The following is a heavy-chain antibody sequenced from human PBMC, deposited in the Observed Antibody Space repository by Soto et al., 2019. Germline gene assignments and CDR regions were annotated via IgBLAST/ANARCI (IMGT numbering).Heavy chain of an antibody. CDR2: ISAYNGNT. V-gene: IGHV1-18*04. D-gene: IGHD1-26*01. CDR1: GYTFTSYG. CDR3: ARDVGATKPYYYYGMDV. J-gene: IGHJ6*02. Sequence: ASVKVSCKASGYTFTSYGISWVRQAPGQGLEWMGWISAYNGNTNYAQKLQGRVTMTTDTSTSTAYMELRSLRSDDTAAYYCARDVGATKPYYYYGMDVRGQGTTVTVSS.